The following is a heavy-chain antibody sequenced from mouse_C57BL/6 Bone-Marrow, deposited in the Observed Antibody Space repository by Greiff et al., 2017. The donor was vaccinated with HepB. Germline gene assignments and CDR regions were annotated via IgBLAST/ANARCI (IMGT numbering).Heavy chain of an antibody. J-gene: IGHJ4*01. Sequence: QVQLQQPGAELVKPGASVKMSCKASGYTFTSYWITWVKQRPGQGLEWIGDIYPGSGSTNYNEKFKSKATLTVDTSSSTAYMQLSSLTSEDSAVYYCAKYGYGIYYDYEMDYWGQGTSVTVSS. CDR1: GYTFTSYW. V-gene: IGHV1-55*01. CDR3: AKYGYGIYYDYEMDY. D-gene: IGHD2-4*01. CDR2: IYPGSGST.